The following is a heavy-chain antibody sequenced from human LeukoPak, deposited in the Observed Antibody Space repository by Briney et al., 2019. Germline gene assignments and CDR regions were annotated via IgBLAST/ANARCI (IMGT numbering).Heavy chain of an antibody. J-gene: IGHJ4*02. CDR2: INPNSGGT. D-gene: IGHD6-19*01. V-gene: IGHV1-2*02. Sequence: ASVKVSCKASGYTFTSYYMHWVRQAPGQGLEWMGWINPNSGGTNYAQKFQGRVTMTRDTSISTAYMELSRLRSDDTAVYYCARDPIAVAGTPSDYWGQGTLVTVSS. CDR1: GYTFTSYY. CDR3: ARDPIAVAGTPSDY.